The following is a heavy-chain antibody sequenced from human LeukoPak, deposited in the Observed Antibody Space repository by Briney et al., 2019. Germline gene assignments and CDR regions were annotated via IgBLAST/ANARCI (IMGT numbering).Heavy chain of an antibody. Sequence: SETLSLTCTVSGGSISSSSYYWGWIRQPPGKGLEWIGSIYYSGSTYYNPSLKSRVTISVDTSKNQFSLKLSSVTAADTAVYYCARDRSRYDFWSGYPPLNWFDPWGQGTLVTVSS. J-gene: IGHJ5*02. CDR2: IYYSGST. V-gene: IGHV4-39*07. CDR1: GGSISSSSYY. CDR3: ARDRSRYDFWSGYPPLNWFDP. D-gene: IGHD3-3*01.